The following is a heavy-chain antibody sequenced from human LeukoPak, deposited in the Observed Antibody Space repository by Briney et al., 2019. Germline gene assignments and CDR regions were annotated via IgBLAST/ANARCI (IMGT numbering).Heavy chain of an antibody. Sequence: GGSLRLSCAASGFTFSSYWMHWVRRAPGKGLVWVSLINSDGSSTSYADSVKGRFTISRDNAKNTLYLQMNSLRAEDTAVYYCARDPTTVTTLFDYWGQGTLVTVSS. CDR3: ARDPTTVTTLFDY. J-gene: IGHJ4*02. V-gene: IGHV3-74*01. CDR2: INSDGSST. CDR1: GFTFSSYW. D-gene: IGHD4-17*01.